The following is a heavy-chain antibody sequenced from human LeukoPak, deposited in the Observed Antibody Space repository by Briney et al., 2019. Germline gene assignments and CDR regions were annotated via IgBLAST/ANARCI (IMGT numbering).Heavy chain of an antibody. J-gene: IGHJ4*02. CDR1: GFTVSSKY. V-gene: IGHV3-53*01. CDR3: ARERDSSGYILAY. CDR2: IYSGGAT. D-gene: IGHD3-22*01. Sequence: GGSLRLSCAASGFTVSSKYMSWVRRAPGKGLEWVSVIYSGGATYYADSVKGRFTVSRDNSKNTVYPQMNSLRAEDTAIYYCARERDSSGYILAYWGQGTLVTVSS.